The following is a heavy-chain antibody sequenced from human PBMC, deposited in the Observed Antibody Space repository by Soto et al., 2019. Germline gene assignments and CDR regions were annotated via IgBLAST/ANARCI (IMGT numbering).Heavy chain of an antibody. V-gene: IGHV1-3*01. CDR2: INVGSDYI. Sequence: ASVKVSCKASGYIFINYAIHWVRQAPGQRLEWLGCINVGSDYIQDSQNFKGRLSISRDTSANTVYMELSSLTSEDTATYYCARGDGPGSWQIDYWGPGAQVTVSS. CDR1: GYIFINYA. J-gene: IGHJ4*02. D-gene: IGHD3-10*01. CDR3: ARGDGPGSWQIDY.